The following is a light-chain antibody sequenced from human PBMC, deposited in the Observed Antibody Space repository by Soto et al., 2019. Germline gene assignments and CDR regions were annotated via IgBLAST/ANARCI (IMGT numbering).Light chain of an antibody. CDR3: QQYNNWPRT. V-gene: IGKV3-15*01. CDR2: GAS. J-gene: IGKJ1*01. Sequence: EVVMTRSPATLSVSPGERATLSCRASQSVSSNLAWYQQKPGQAPRLLIYGASTRATGIPARFSGSGSGTEFTLTISSLQSEDFAVYYCQQYNNWPRTFGQRTKVDIK. CDR1: QSVSSN.